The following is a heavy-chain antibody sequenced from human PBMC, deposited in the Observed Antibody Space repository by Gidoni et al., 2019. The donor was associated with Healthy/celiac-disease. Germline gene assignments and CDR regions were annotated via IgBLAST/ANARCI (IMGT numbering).Heavy chain of an antibody. D-gene: IGHD6-19*01. V-gene: IGHV3-53*01. J-gene: IGHJ4*02. CDR1: GFTVSSNY. CDR2: IYSGGST. CDR3: AREGSSGWFDY. Sequence: EVQLVESGGGLTQPGGSLTLSCAASGFTVSSNYMSWVRQAPGKGLEWVSVIYSGGSTYDADSVKGRFTISRDNSKNTLYLQMNSLRAEDTAVYYCAREGSSGWFDYWGQGTLVTVSS.